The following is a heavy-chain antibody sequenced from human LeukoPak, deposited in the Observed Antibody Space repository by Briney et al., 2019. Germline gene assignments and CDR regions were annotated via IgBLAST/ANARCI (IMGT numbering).Heavy chain of an antibody. CDR2: IYYSGST. V-gene: IGHV4-34*01. CDR3: ASPTTIAAAGYPADY. CDR1: GGSFSGYY. Sequence: PSETLSLTCAVYGGSFSGYYWSWIRQPPGKGLEWIGSIYYSGSTYYNPSLKSRVTISVDTSKNQFSLKLSSVTAADTAVYYCASPTTIAAAGYPADYWGQGTLVTVSS. D-gene: IGHD6-13*01. J-gene: IGHJ4*02.